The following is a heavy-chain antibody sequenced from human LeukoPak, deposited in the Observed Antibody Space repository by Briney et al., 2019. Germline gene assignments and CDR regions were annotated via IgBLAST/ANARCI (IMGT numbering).Heavy chain of an antibody. J-gene: IGHJ4*02. D-gene: IGHD5-24*01. CDR3: ARALSEWRQSDY. V-gene: IGHV3-7*01. Sequence: PGGSLRLSCAASGFTFSSYWMSWVRQAPGKGLEWVANIKQDGSEKYYVDSVKGRFTISRDNSKNTLYLQMNSLRQEDTAVYYCARALSEWRQSDYWGQGTLVTVSS. CDR2: IKQDGSEK. CDR1: GFTFSSYW.